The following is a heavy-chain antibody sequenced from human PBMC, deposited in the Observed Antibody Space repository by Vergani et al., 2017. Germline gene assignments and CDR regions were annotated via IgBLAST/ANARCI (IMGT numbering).Heavy chain of an antibody. CDR3: ARQPSGWYLDYFDY. CDR1: GGSISSYY. D-gene: IGHD6-19*01. CDR2: IYYSGST. V-gene: IGHV4-39*01. Sequence: QVQLQESGPGLVKPSETLSLTCTVSGGSISSYYWGWIRQPPGKGLEWIGSIYYSGSTYYNPSLKSRVTISVDTSKNQFSLKLSSVTAADTAVYYCARQPSGWYLDYFDYWGQGTLVTVSS. J-gene: IGHJ4*02.